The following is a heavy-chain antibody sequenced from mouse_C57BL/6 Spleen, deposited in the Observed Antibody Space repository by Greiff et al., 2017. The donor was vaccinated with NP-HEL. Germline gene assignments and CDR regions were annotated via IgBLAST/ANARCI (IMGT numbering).Heavy chain of an antibody. CDR2: IYPGSGST. D-gene: IGHD1-1*01. J-gene: IGHJ2*01. CDR3: ARGATVVDYFDY. Sequence: QVHVKQPGAELVKPGASVKMSCKASGYTFTSYWITWVKQRPGQGLEWIGDIYPGSGSTNYNEKFKSKATLTVDTSSSTAYMQLSSLTSEDSAVYYCARGATVVDYFDYWGQGTTLTVSS. CDR1: GYTFTSYW. V-gene: IGHV1-55*01.